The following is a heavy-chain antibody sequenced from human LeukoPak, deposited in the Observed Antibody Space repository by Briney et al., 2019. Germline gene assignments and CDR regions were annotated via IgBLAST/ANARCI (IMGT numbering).Heavy chain of an antibody. J-gene: IGHJ3*02. Sequence: SETLSLTCAVYGGSFSGYYWSWIRQPPGKGLEWVGEINHSGSTNYNPSLKSRVTISVDTSKNQFSLKLSSVTAADTAVYYCAGGRCSSTSCYSQDAFDIWGQGTMVTVSS. CDR2: INHSGST. V-gene: IGHV4-34*01. CDR3: AGGRCSSTSCYSQDAFDI. D-gene: IGHD2-2*02. CDR1: GGSFSGYY.